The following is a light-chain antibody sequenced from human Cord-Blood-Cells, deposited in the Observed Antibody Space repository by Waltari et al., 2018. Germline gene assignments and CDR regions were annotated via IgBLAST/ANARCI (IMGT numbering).Light chain of an antibody. Sequence: DIVMTQSPLSLPVHPVEPASISCRSSQSLLHSNGYNYLDWYLQKPGQSPQLLIYLGSNRASGVPDRFSGSGSGTDFTLKISRVEAEDVGVYYCMQALQTPPTFGQGTKVEIK. CDR1: QSLLHSNGYNY. CDR2: LGS. CDR3: MQALQTPPT. V-gene: IGKV2-28*01. J-gene: IGKJ1*01.